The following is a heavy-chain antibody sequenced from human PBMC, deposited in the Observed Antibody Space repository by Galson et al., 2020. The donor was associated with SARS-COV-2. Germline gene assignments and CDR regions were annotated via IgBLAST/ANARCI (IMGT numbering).Heavy chain of an antibody. CDR1: GGSVSSTRSK. CDR2: IYTSGRT. D-gene: IGHD2-15*01. Sequence: SETLSPTCSVSGGSVSSTRSKWGWIRQAPGKGLEWIGSIYTSGRTYSNPSLKSRVTMSLDTSKNHFSLKLSSVTAADTGVYYCAREVVVVVATNWFDPWGQGTLVTVSS. CDR3: AREVVVVVATNWFDP. V-gene: IGHV4-39*02. J-gene: IGHJ5*02.